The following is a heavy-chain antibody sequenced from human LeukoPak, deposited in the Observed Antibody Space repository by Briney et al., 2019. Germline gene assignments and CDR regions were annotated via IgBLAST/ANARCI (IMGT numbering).Heavy chain of an antibody. J-gene: IGHJ4*02. V-gene: IGHV4-39*01. CDR3: VGGFGELLSFDY. Sequence: SETLSLTCTVSGGSISSSSYYWGWIRQPPGKGLEWIGSIYYSGSTYYNPSLKSRVTISVDTSKNQFSLKLSSVTAADTAVYYCVGGFGELLSFDYWGQGTLVTVSS. CDR2: IYYSGST. CDR1: GGSISSSSYY. D-gene: IGHD3-10*01.